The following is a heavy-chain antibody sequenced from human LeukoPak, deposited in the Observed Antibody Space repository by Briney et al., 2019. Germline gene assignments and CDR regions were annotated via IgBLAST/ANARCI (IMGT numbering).Heavy chain of an antibody. CDR3: ARDSYSDSSV. D-gene: IGHD3-22*01. J-gene: IGHJ4*02. Sequence: SETLSLTCTVSGGSISSSSYYGSWIRQPPGKGLEWIGYIYYTGITNYKPSLKSRVSISLDTSKNQFSLKLNSVTAADTAVYYCARDSYSDSSVWGQGTLVTVSS. V-gene: IGHV4-61*01. CDR1: GGSISSSSYY. CDR2: IYYTGIT.